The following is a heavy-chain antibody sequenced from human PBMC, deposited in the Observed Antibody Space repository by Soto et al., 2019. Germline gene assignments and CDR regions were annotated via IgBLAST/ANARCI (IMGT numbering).Heavy chain of an antibody. J-gene: IGHJ3*02. CDR3: ARDRDRVADI. CDR1: GYTFHTYV. D-gene: IGHD2-15*01. CDR2: INAYNGNR. Sequence: VHLVQSVPEVKKPGASVKVSCKASGYTFHTYVITWVRQAPGQGLEWMAWINAYNGNRIYAQNLQGRVTVTTDTSTSAAYMELRSLTSDDTAVYFWARDRDRVADIWGLGTMVTVSS. V-gene: IGHV1-18*01.